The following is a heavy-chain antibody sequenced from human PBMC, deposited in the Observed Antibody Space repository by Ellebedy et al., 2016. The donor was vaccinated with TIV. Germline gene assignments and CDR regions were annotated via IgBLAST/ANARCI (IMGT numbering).Heavy chain of an antibody. CDR2: IDPSDSYT. CDR3: ARHMDTAMTNDY. V-gene: IGHV5-10-1*01. Sequence: GESLKISCKGSGYSFTTYWITWVRQMPGTGLEWMVRIDPSDSYTNYSPSFQGHVTISADKFNSTAHLQWSSLKDSDTAMYYCARHMDTAMTNDYWGQGTLVTVSS. J-gene: IGHJ4*02. D-gene: IGHD5-18*01. CDR1: GYSFTTYW.